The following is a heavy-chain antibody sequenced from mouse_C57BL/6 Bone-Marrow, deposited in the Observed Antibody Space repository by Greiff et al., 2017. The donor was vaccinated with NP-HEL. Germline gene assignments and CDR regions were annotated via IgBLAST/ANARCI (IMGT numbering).Heavy chain of an antibody. V-gene: IGHV1-81*01. CDR2: IYPRSGNT. D-gene: IGHD1-1*01. J-gene: IGHJ2*01. CDR3: ARRGYYGSSYRYYFDY. Sequence: VQLQQSGAELARPGASVKLSCKASGYTFTSYGISWVKQRTGQGLEWIGEIYPRSGNTYYNEKFKGKATLTADKSSSTAYMELRSLTSEDSAVYFCARRGYYGSSYRYYFDYWGQGTTLTVSS. CDR1: GYTFTSYG.